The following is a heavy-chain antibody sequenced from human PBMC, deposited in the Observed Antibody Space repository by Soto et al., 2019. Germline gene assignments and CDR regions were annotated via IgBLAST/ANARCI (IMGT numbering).Heavy chain of an antibody. Sequence: GGSLRLSCAASGFTFSSYAMHWVRQAPGKGLEWVAVISYDGSNKYYADSVKGRFTISRDNSKNTLYLQMNSLRAEDTAVYYCARKGAWGYSSGWYYFDYWGQGTLVTVSS. D-gene: IGHD6-19*01. CDR1: GFTFSSYA. CDR2: ISYDGSNK. V-gene: IGHV3-30-3*01. J-gene: IGHJ4*02. CDR3: ARKGAWGYSSGWYYFDY.